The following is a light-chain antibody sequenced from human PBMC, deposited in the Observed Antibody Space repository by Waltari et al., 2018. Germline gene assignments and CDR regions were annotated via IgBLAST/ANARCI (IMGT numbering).Light chain of an antibody. J-gene: IGLJ2*01. CDR1: VLSKQY. CDR3: QSVVTRGTIGVI. Sequence: SSELTQPPSVSVSPGQTARITCSGDVLSKQYAYWYQQKPGQAPVLVMYKDSERPSGIPERFSGSSSGTTVTLTISGVQAEDEADFHCQSVVTRGTIGVIFGGGTKLTVL. V-gene: IGLV3-25*03. CDR2: KDS.